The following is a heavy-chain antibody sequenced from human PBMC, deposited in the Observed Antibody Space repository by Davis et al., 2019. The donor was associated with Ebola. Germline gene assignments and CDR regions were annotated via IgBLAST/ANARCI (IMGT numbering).Heavy chain of an antibody. V-gene: IGHV5-51*01. J-gene: IGHJ3*01. CDR3: ARRADQAMFRRGVFDF. CDR2: IYPGDSDA. Sequence: GESLKISCKASGYTFPNYWLVWVRQMPGKGLEWMGIIYPGDSDARYSPSFQGHVTFSADKSINTAYLHWSSLKASDTAMYFCARRADQAMFRRGVFDFWGQGTMVTVSS. CDR1: GYTFPNYW. D-gene: IGHD3-10*02.